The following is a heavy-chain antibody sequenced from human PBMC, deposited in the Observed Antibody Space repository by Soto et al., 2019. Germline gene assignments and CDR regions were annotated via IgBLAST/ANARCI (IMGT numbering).Heavy chain of an antibody. CDR1: GFTYTRYS. CDR2: ISSTTNYI. V-gene: IGHV3-21*06. CDR3: ARESEDLTSNFDY. Sequence: SGGSLRLSCAASGFTYTRYSMNWVRQAPGKGLEWVSSISSTTNYIYYGDSMKGRFTISRDNAKNSLYLEMNSLRAEDTAVYYCARESEDLTSNFDYWGQGTLVTVSS. J-gene: IGHJ4*02.